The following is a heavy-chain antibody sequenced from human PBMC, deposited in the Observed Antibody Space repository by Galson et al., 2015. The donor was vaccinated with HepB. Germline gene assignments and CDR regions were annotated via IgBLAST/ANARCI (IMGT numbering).Heavy chain of an antibody. V-gene: IGHV3-30-3*01. D-gene: IGHD1-26*01. J-gene: IGHJ4*02. Sequence: SLRLSCAASGFTFSSYAMHWVRQAPGKGLEWVAVISYDGSNKYYADSVKGRFTISRDNSKNTLYLQMNSLRAEDTAVYYCARDIGGSNGGFDYWGQGTLVTVSS. CDR1: GFTFSSYA. CDR3: ARDIGGSNGGFDY. CDR2: ISYDGSNK.